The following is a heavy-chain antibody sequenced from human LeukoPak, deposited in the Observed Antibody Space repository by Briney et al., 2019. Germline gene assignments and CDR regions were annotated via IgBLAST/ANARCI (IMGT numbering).Heavy chain of an antibody. CDR3: PLDYSDLTFDY. D-gene: IGHD4-11*01. J-gene: IGHJ4*02. Sequence: GGSLRLSCAASGFTFSSYAMSWVRQAPGKGLEWVSAISGSGGSTYYADSVKGRFTISRDNSKNTLYLQMNSLRAEDTAVYYCPLDYSDLTFDYWGQGTLVTVSS. CDR2: ISGSGGST. CDR1: GFTFSSYA. V-gene: IGHV3-23*01.